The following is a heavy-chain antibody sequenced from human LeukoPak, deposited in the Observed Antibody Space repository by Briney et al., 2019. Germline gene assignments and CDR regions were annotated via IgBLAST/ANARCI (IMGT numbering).Heavy chain of an antibody. Sequence: GGSLRLSCGASGFTFDDYAMHWVRRAPGRGLEWVSGISWNSGSIGYADSVKGRFTISRDNAKNSLYLQMNSLRAEDTALYYCAKARYCSSTSCTRSFDYWGQGTLVTVSS. CDR3: AKARYCSSTSCTRSFDY. J-gene: IGHJ4*02. D-gene: IGHD2-2*01. CDR2: ISWNSGSI. V-gene: IGHV3-9*01. CDR1: GFTFDDYA.